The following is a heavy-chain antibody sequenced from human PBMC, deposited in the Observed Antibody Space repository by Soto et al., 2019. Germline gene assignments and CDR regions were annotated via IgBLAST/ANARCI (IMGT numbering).Heavy chain of an antibody. V-gene: IGHV3-9*01. CDR2: ITYDSGNV. Sequence: GGSLRLSCEGSGFDFQDYAMHWLRQAPGKGLEWVASITYDSGNVHYADSVRGRFSITRDNPQKSLFLQMNSLKTEDTALYYCSKDMRRDGYQYGKFQYWGRGILVTVSS. CDR3: SKDMRRDGYQYGKFQY. J-gene: IGHJ4*02. D-gene: IGHD5-12*01. CDR1: GFDFQDYA.